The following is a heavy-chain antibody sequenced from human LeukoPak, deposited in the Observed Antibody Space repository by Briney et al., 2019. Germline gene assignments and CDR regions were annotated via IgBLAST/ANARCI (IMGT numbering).Heavy chain of an antibody. CDR3: ARHMDPDFGDKKLFDY. J-gene: IGHJ4*02. CDR2: IRSKTNSYAT. V-gene: IGHV3-73*01. Sequence: GGSLKLSCAASGFTLSDSAMHWVRQTSDKGLERVGRIRSKTNSYATEYAASVKGRFTISRDDSKNTIYLQMNSLKTEDTAVYYCARHMDPDFGDKKLFDYWGLGTQVTVSS. D-gene: IGHD4-23*01. CDR1: GFTLSDSA.